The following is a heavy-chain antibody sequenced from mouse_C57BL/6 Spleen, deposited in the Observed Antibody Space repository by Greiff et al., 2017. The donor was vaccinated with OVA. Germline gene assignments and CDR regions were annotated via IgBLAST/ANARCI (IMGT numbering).Heavy chain of an antibody. J-gene: IGHJ3*01. V-gene: IGHV5-6*01. D-gene: IGHD4-1*01. CDR2: ISSGGSYT. Sequence: DVQLVESGGDLVKPGGSLKLSCAASGFTFSSYGMSWVRQTPDKRLEWVATISSGGSYTDYPDSVKGRFTISRDNAKNTLYLQMSSLKSEDTAMYYCARHGVTGTTWFAYWGQGTLVTVSA. CDR3: ARHGVTGTTWFAY. CDR1: GFTFSSYG.